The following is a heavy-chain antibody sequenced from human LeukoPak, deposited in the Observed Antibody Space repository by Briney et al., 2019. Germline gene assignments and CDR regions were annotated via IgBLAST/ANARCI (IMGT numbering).Heavy chain of an antibody. V-gene: IGHV3-48*04. D-gene: IGHD3/OR15-3a*01. Sequence: PGRSLRLSCAASGFTFSRYSMNWVRQAPGKGLEWVSYISTSSNTIYYADSVKGRFTISRDNAKNSLYLQLNSLRAEDTAVYYCARGDFHMDVWGKGTTVTVSS. J-gene: IGHJ6*03. CDR2: ISTSSNTI. CDR1: GFTFSRYS. CDR3: ARGDFHMDV.